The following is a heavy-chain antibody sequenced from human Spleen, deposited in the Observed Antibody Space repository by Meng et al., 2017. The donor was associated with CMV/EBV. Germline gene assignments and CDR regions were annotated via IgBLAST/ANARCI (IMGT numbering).Heavy chain of an antibody. J-gene: IGHJ3*01. CDR3: ARPYYDYWTAYSNDAFDF. CDR1: GFTFDDYS. CDR2: ISGDGTTT. Sequence: GESLKISCAASGFTFDDYSMHWVRQSPGKRLVWVSRISGDGTTTTYADSVKGRFTISRDNAKNTLYLQMNSLRAEDTAVYYCARPYYDYWTAYSNDAFDFWGQGTMVTVSS. D-gene: IGHD3-3*01. V-gene: IGHV3-74*01.